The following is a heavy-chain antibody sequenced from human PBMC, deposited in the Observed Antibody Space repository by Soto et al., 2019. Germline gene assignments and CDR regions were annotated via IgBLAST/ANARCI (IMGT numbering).Heavy chain of an antibody. CDR3: ATVGGTTHYYYYGMDV. J-gene: IGHJ6*02. V-gene: IGHV1-24*01. CDR2: FDPEDGET. CDR1: GYTLTELS. D-gene: IGHD1-7*01. Sequence: EASVKVSCKVSGYTLTELSMHWVRQAPGKGLEWMGGFDPEDGETIYAQKFQGRVTMTVDTSTDTAYMELSSLRSEDTAVYYCATVGGTTHYYYYGMDVWGQGTAVTVSS.